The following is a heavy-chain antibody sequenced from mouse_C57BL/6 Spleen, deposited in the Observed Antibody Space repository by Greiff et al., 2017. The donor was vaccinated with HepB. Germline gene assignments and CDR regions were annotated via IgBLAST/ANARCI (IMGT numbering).Heavy chain of an antibody. D-gene: IGHD2-4*01. Sequence: EVKLVESGGGLVKPGGSLKLSCAASGFTFSSYAMSWVRQTPEKRLEWVATISDGGSYTYYPDNVKGRFTISRDNAKNNLYLQMSHLKSEDTAMYDCARDRGYDYDVGFAYWGQGTLVTVSA. CDR2: ISDGGSYT. J-gene: IGHJ3*01. CDR1: GFTFSSYA. V-gene: IGHV5-4*01. CDR3: ARDRGYDYDVGFAY.